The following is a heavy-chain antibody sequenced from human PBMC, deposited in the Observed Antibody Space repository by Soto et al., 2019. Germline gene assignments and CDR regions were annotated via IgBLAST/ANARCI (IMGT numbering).Heavy chain of an antibody. J-gene: IGHJ4*02. CDR3: ARDGSGYYGSGSYYFDY. D-gene: IGHD3-10*01. CDR1: GGTFSSYT. Sequence: ASVKVSCKASGGTFSSYTISWVRQAPGQGLEWMGRIIPILGIANYAQKFQGRVTITADKSTSTAYMELSSLRSEDTAVYYCARDGSGYYGSGSYYFDYWGQGTLVTVSS. CDR2: IIPILGIA. V-gene: IGHV1-69*04.